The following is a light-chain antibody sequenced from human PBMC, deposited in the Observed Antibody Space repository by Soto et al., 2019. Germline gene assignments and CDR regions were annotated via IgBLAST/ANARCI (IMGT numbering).Light chain of an antibody. V-gene: IGLV1-47*02. J-gene: IGLJ1*01. CDR3: SSWDGSLSAYV. CDR2: NNY. Sequence: QSVLTQPPSASGTPGQGVTISCSGSSSNIGSNYVYWYQQLPGTAPNLLIYNNYQRPSGVPDRFSASKSGTSASLAIRGLRSDDEADYYCSSWDGSLSAYVFGAGTKLTVL. CDR1: SSNIGSNY.